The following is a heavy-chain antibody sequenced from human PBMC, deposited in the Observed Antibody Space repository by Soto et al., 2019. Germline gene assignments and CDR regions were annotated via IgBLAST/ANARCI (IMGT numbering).Heavy chain of an antibody. CDR2: IWYDGSNK. J-gene: IGHJ6*02. CDR3: ARVEEMATIFWDYCYYGMDV. D-gene: IGHD5-12*01. V-gene: IGHV3-33*01. CDR1: GFTFSSYG. Sequence: PGGSLRLSCAASGFTFSSYGMHWVRQAPGKGLEWVAVIWYDGSNKYYADSVKGRFTISRDNSKNTLYLQMNSLRAEDTAVYFCARVEEMATIFWDYCYYGMDVWGQGTTVTVSS.